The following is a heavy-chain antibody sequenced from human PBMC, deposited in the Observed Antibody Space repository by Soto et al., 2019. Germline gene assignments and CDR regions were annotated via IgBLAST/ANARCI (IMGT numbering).Heavy chain of an antibody. J-gene: IGHJ4*02. CDR1: GGTFSSYA. Sequence: SVKVSCKASGGTFSSYAFSWVRQAPGQGLEWMGGIIPIFGTANYAQKFQGRVTITADESTGTAYMELSSLRSEDTAVYYCARGSTTIASNFGYWGQGTLVTVSS. V-gene: IGHV1-69*13. D-gene: IGHD3-22*01. CDR2: IIPIFGTA. CDR3: ARGSTTIASNFGY.